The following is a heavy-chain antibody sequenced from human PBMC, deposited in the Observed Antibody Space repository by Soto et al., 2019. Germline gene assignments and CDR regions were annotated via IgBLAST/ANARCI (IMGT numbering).Heavy chain of an antibody. D-gene: IGHD3-3*01. CDR1: GYTFTGCD. CDR3: ARKSGPLRSFDP. CDR2: INPNSGGT. Sequence: ASVNVSWKSSGYTFTGCDIHWVRQAPGQGLEWMGWINPNSGGTNYAQKFQGRVTMTRDTSISTAYMELSRLRSDDTAVYYCARKSGPLRSFDPWGQGTLVTVSS. V-gene: IGHV1-2*02. J-gene: IGHJ5*02.